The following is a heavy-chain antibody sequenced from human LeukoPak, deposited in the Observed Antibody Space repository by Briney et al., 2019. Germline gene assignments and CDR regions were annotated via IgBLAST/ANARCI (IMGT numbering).Heavy chain of an antibody. CDR3: TTYHYYASGSPLVSADNNNVDV. D-gene: IGHD3-10*01. CDR2: IKRKTEGGTT. V-gene: IGHV3-15*01. Sequence: GGSLRLSCAASGFTFSMYGMHWVRQVPGKGLEWVGRIKRKTEGGTTEYAAPVKGRFSISRDDSKNTLYLQMNSLKTDDTGVYYCTTYHYYASGSPLVSADNNNVDVWGQGTTVIVSS. CDR1: GFTFSMYG. J-gene: IGHJ6*02.